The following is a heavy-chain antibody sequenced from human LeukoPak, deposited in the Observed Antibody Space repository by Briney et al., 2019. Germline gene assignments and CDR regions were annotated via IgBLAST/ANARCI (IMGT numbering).Heavy chain of an antibody. CDR1: GFTFSTYW. CDR2: IKQDGSET. V-gene: IGHV3-7*01. Sequence: GGSLRLSCAASGFTFSTYWMTWFRQAPGEGLEWVAHIKQDGSETHYVDSVKGRFTISRDNSKNTLYLQMNSLRAEDTAVYYCARDLIVGYFDYWGQGTLVTVSS. J-gene: IGHJ4*02. CDR3: ARDLIVGYFDY. D-gene: IGHD1-26*01.